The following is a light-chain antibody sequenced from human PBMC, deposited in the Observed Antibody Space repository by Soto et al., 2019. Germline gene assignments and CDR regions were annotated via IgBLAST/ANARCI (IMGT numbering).Light chain of an antibody. V-gene: IGLV2-14*03. J-gene: IGLJ3*02. CDR3: SSYTTSNTLA. Sequence: QSALTQPASVSGSPGQSITISCTGTSSDVGGYNYVSWYQQYPDKAPKLMIYDVSNRPSGVSNRFSGSKSGNTASLTISGLQAEDEADYSCSSYTTSNTLAFGGGTKLTVL. CDR2: DVS. CDR1: SSDVGGYNY.